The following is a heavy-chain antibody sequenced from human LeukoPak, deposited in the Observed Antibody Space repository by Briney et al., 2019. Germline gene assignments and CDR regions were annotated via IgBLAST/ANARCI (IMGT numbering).Heavy chain of an antibody. V-gene: IGHV3-21*01. Sequence: GGSLRLSCAASGFTFSSYSMNWVRQAPGKGLDWASSISSSSSYIYYADSVKGRFTISRDNAKNSLYLQMNSLRAEDTAVYYCARESRYSGSPYDYWGQGTLVTVSS. CDR1: GFTFSSYS. J-gene: IGHJ4*02. D-gene: IGHD1-26*01. CDR3: ARESRYSGSPYDY. CDR2: ISSSSSYI.